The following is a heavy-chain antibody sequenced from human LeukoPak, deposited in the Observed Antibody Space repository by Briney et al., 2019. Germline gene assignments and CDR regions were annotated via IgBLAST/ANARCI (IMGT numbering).Heavy chain of an antibody. Sequence: GGSLRLSCAASGFTFSDYGMACVRPLPGKGLQWVSAISGSAHSTYYADSVRGLFTIPRDNSKNTVSLQMNSLRAEETAVYYCAKESGDTWNIDSWGQGTLVTVSS. CDR2: ISGSAHST. CDR1: GFTFSDYG. CDR3: AKESGDTWNIDS. D-gene: IGHD1/OR15-1a*01. J-gene: IGHJ4*02. V-gene: IGHV3-23*01.